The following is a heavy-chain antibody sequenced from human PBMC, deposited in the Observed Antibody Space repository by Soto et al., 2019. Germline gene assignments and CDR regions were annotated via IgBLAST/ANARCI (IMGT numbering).Heavy chain of an antibody. CDR2: ISPYTGNT. V-gene: IGHV1-18*01. J-gene: IGHJ6*02. D-gene: IGHD3-16*01. CDR1: GYIFVNYG. Sequence: QVQLVQSGDEVKKPGASVKVSCKASGYIFVNYGIAWVRHAPGHGLEWMGWISPYTGNTHSASKVQGRLTMTTDTSTSTAYMDLGSLTSDDTAVYYCVMVDNYVTPTPQDVWGQGTTVTVSS. CDR3: VMVDNYVTPTPQDV.